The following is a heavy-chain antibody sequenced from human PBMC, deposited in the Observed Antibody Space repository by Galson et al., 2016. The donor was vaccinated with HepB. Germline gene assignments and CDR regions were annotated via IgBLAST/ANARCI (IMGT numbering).Heavy chain of an antibody. CDR1: GFTFTDHY. V-gene: IGHV3-72*01. D-gene: IGHD2-21*01. Sequence: SLRLSCAAAGFTFTDHYVDWVRQAPGKGLAWVGRSRNKAASNTPEYAASVKGRGIISRDDSRNSLFLQMNSLKTEDTAVYYCARLHYYGSDFHPFDCWGQGTLVTVSS. J-gene: IGHJ4*02. CDR3: ARLHYYGSDFHPFDC. CDR2: SRNKAASNTP.